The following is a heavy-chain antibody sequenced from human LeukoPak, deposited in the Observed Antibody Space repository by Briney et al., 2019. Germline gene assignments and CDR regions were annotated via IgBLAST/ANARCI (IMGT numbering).Heavy chain of an antibody. CDR3: AREAVGPTYYFDY. J-gene: IGHJ4*02. CDR2: IYHSGST. CDR1: GYSISSGYY. V-gene: IGHV4-38-2*02. Sequence: PSETLSLTCTVSGYSISSGYYWGWIRQPPGKGLEWIGSIYHSGSTYYNPSLKSRVTISLDTSKNQFSLRVNSVTAADTAVYYCAREAVGPTYYFDYWGQGTLVTVSS. D-gene: IGHD1-26*01.